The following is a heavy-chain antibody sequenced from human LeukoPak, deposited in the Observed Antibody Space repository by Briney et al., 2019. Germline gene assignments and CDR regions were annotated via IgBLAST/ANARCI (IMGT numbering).Heavy chain of an antibody. Sequence: GESLKISCKASGYIFTNYWIAWVRQMPGKGLEWMGIIYPGDSDTRYSPSFQGQVTISADKSISTAYLQWSSLKASDTAMYYCARRTAYYYDSSGYYTFDYWGQGTLVTVSS. CDR2: IYPGDSDT. CDR3: ARRTAYYYDSSGYYTFDY. CDR1: GYIFTNYW. D-gene: IGHD3-22*01. V-gene: IGHV5-51*01. J-gene: IGHJ4*02.